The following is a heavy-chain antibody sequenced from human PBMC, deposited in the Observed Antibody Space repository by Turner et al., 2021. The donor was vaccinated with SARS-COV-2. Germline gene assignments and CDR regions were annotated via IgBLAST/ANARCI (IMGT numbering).Heavy chain of an antibody. CDR1: GFTFSSYG. J-gene: IGHJ3*02. CDR3: AKPLYDILTGYYGEDAFDI. CDR2: ISSDGSNK. D-gene: IGHD3-9*01. Sequence: QVQLVVSGGGVLQPGRFLRLSWAASGFTFSSYGMHWVRQAPGMGVEWVAGISSDGSNKYYADSVKGRFTISRDNSKNTLYLQLNSLRAEDTAVYYCAKPLYDILTGYYGEDAFDIWGQVTMVTVSS. V-gene: IGHV3-30*18.